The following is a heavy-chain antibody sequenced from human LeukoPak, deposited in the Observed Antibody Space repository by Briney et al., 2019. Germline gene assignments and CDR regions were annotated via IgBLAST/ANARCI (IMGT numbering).Heavy chain of an antibody. J-gene: IGHJ4*02. Sequence: ASVKVSCKASGYTYTGYYMHWVRQAPGQGLEWMGWINPNSGGTNYAQKFQGRVTMTRDTSISTAYMELSRLGSDDTAVYYCARQNCSSTSCVLGDFDYWGQGTLVTVSS. CDR3: ARQNCSSTSCVLGDFDY. V-gene: IGHV1-2*02. D-gene: IGHD2-2*01. CDR1: GYTYTGYY. CDR2: INPNSGGT.